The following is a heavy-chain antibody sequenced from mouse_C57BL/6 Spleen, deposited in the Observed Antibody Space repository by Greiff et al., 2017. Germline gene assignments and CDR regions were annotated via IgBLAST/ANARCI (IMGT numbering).Heavy chain of an antibody. Sequence: EVKVVESGGGLVKPGGSLKLSCAASGFTFSDYGMHWVRQAPEKGLEWVAYISSGSSTIYYADTVKGRFTISRDNAKNTLFLQLTSLRSEDTAMYYCARPGWLLPYFDNRGQGATLTVSS. J-gene: IGHJ2*01. D-gene: IGHD2-3*01. CDR1: GFTFSDYG. V-gene: IGHV5-17*01. CDR3: ARPGWLLPYFDN. CDR2: ISSGSSTI.